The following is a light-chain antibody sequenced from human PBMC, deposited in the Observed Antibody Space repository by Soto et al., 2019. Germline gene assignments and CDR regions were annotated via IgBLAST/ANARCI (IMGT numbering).Light chain of an antibody. CDR1: SSDVGGYNY. V-gene: IGLV2-14*01. J-gene: IGLJ2*01. CDR2: EVS. CDR3: CCCSYADSSSFRVL. Sequence: QSALTQPASVSGSPGQSITISCTGTSSDVGGYNYVSWYQQHPGKAPKLMIYEVSNRPSGVSNRFSGSKSGNTASLTISGLQAEDEAEYYCCCCSYADSSSFRVLFGGGTQLTVL.